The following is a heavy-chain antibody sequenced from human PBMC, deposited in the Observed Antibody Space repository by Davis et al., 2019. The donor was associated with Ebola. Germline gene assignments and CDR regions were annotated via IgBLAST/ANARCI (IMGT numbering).Heavy chain of an antibody. CDR3: AKVARGV. CDR1: GFIFKTYT. J-gene: IGHJ4*02. CDR2: IPYDGKDI. Sequence: GGSLRLSCAASGFIFKTYTMHWVRQAPGKGLEWVAVIPYDGKDISYAESVRGRFTISRDNSKNTLHLQMNSLRAEDTAVYYCAKVARGVWGQGTLVTVSS. V-gene: IGHV3-30*04. D-gene: IGHD3-10*01.